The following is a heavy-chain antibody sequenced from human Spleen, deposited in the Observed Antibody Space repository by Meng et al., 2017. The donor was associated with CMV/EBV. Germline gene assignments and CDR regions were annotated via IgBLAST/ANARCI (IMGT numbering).Heavy chain of an antibody. Sequence: GNFSSYAISWVRQAPGQGLEWMGGIIPIFGTANYAQKFQGRVTITTDESTSTAYMELSSLRSEDTAVYYCARVTAAGPYYYYGMDVWGQGTTVTVSS. D-gene: IGHD6-13*01. J-gene: IGHJ6*02. V-gene: IGHV1-69*05. CDR1: GNFSSYA. CDR2: IIPIFGTA. CDR3: ARVTAAGPYYYYGMDV.